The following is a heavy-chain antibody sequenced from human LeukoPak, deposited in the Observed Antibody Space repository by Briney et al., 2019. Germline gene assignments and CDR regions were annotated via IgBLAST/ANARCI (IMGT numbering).Heavy chain of an antibody. V-gene: IGHV3-7*01. CDR3: ARETPDSSGWD. CDR2: IKQDGSEK. CDR1: AFTFSSYS. D-gene: IGHD6-19*01. J-gene: IGHJ4*02. Sequence: GGSLRLSCAASAFTFSSYSMNWVRQAPGKGLEWVANIKQDGSEKYYVDSVKGRFSISRDNAKNSLYLQMNSLRAEDTAVYYCARETPDSSGWDWGQGTLVTVSS.